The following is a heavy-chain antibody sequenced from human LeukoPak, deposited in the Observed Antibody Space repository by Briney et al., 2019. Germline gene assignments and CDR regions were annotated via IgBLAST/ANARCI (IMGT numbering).Heavy chain of an antibody. D-gene: IGHD2-15*01. CDR3: ARDLGYCSGGSCFNWFDP. Sequence: APVKVSCKASGYTFTSYGISWVRQAPGQGLEWMGWISAYNGNTNYAQKLQGRVTMTTDTSTSTAYMELRSLRSDDTAVYYCARDLGYCSGGSCFNWFDPWGQGTLVTVSS. CDR2: ISAYNGNT. J-gene: IGHJ5*02. V-gene: IGHV1-18*01. CDR1: GYTFTSYG.